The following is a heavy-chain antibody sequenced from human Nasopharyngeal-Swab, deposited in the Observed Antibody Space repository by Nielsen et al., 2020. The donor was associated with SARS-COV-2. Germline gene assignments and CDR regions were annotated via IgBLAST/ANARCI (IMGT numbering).Heavy chain of an antibody. D-gene: IGHD4-17*01. J-gene: IGHJ4*02. CDR2: LHYTGTI. V-gene: IGHV4-39*02. Sequence: QPPGKGLEWIGSLHYTGTIYYNPSLKSRVTISVDTSKTHFSLKLSSVTAADTAVYYCARGKQSGDYAFDYWGQGTLVTVSS. CDR3: ARGKQSGDYAFDY.